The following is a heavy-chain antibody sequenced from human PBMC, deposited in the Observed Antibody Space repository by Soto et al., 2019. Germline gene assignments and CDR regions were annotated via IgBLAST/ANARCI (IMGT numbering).Heavy chain of an antibody. D-gene: IGHD6-13*01. CDR3: ARGSSRWDY. V-gene: IGHV4-4*07. Sequence: SGTLALTCTVSGGSISGLYWSWIRQPAGKGLEWIGRIYSGGRNNYNPSLKSRVTMSVDTSKNQFSLRLRSVTAADTAMYCCARGSSRWDYGGQGTLVTGCS. J-gene: IGHJ4*02. CDR2: IYSGGRN. CDR1: GGSISGLY.